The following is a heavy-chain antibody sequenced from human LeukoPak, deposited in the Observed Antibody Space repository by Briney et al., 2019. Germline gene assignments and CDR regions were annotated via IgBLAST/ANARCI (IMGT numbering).Heavy chain of an antibody. Sequence: GGSLRLSCAASGFTFSSYSMNWVRQAPGKGLEWVSSISSGSSYKYYADSVKGRFTISRDNAKNSLYLQMNSLRAEDTALYFCASFTVVVASDIWGQGTMVTVSS. D-gene: IGHD2-21*01. V-gene: IGHV3-21*01. CDR2: ISSGSSYK. CDR3: ASFTVVVASDI. J-gene: IGHJ3*02. CDR1: GFTFSSYS.